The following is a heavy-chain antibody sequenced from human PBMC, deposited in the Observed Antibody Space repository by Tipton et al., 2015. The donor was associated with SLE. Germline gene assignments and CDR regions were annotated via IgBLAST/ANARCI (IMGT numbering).Heavy chain of an antibody. V-gene: IGHV3-21*01. CDR2: ISSSSSYI. CDR1: GFTFSSYS. CDR3: AKGGFEYSTSNYFDY. J-gene: IGHJ4*02. D-gene: IGHD6-6*01. Sequence: SLRLSCAASGFTFSSYSMNWVRQAPGKGLEWVSSISSSSSYIYYADSVKGRFTISRDNAKNSLYLQMNSLRVEDTAVYYCAKGGFEYSTSNYFDYWGQGTLVTVSS.